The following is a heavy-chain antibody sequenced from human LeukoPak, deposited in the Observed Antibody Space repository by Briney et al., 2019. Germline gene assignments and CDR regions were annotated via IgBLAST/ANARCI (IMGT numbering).Heavy chain of an antibody. J-gene: IGHJ4*02. CDR3: AKLFSHVVTRDF. CDR1: GFTFRTCG. D-gene: IGHD4-23*01. Sequence: GGSLRLSCAASGFTFRTCGMHWVRQAPGKGLEWVAFLQFDGSSEYYADSVKGRFTVSRDNSRNTLFLQVNSLRADDTAVYYCAKLFSHVVTRDFWGQGTLVTVSS. V-gene: IGHV3-30*02. CDR2: LQFDGSSE.